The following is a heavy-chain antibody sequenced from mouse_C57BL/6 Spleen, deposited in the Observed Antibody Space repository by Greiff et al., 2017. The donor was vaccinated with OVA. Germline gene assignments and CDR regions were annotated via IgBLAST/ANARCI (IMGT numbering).Heavy chain of an antibody. J-gene: IGHJ3*01. CDR3: ARSPGSSYPWFAY. D-gene: IGHD1-1*01. CDR1: GYTFTSYW. V-gene: IGHV1-64*01. Sequence: QVQLQQPGAELVKPGASVKLSCKASGYTFTSYWMHWVKQRPGQGLEWIGMIHPNSGSTNYNEKFKSKATLTVDKSSSTAYMQLSSLTSEDSAVYYCARSPGSSYPWFAYWGQGTLVTVSA. CDR2: IHPNSGST.